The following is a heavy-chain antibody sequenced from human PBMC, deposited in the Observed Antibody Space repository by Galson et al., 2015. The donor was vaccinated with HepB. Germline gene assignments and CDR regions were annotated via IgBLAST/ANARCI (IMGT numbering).Heavy chain of an antibody. CDR3: ARVSPEYPGLIDY. CDR1: GFTFSSYS. J-gene: IGHJ4*02. V-gene: IGHV3-21*01. CDR2: ISSSSSYI. Sequence: SLRLSCAASGFTFSSYSMNWVRQAPGKGLEWVSSISSSSSYIYYADSVKGRFTISRDNAKNSLYLQMNSLRAEDTAVYYCARVSPEYPGLIDYWGQGTLVTVSS. D-gene: IGHD3-16*01.